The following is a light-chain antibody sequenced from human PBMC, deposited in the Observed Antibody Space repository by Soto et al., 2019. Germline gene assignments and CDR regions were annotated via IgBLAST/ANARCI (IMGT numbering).Light chain of an antibody. V-gene: IGKV3-11*01. J-gene: IGKJ1*01. Sequence: EIVLTQSPATLSVSPGEKATLSCRASQNINTYLGWYQQKPGQAPRLLIYDAANRATGVPARFSGSGSGTDFTLTITNVEPEDFAVYYCQDYGSSAWTFGQGTKVEIK. CDR2: DAA. CDR1: QNINTY. CDR3: QDYGSSAWT.